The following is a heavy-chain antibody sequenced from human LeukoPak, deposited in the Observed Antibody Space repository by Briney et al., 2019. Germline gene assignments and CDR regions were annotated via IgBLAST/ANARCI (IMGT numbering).Heavy chain of an antibody. CDR3: AKRETYYYGSGSYARFDY. J-gene: IGHJ4*02. CDR2: ISGSGGST. D-gene: IGHD3-10*01. CDR1: GFTFSSYA. Sequence: GGSLRLSCAASGFTFSSYAMSWVRQAPGKGLEWVTAISGSGGSTYYADSVKGRFTISRDNSKNALYLQMNSLRAEDTAVYYCAKRETYYYGSGSYARFDYWGQGTLVTVSS. V-gene: IGHV3-23*01.